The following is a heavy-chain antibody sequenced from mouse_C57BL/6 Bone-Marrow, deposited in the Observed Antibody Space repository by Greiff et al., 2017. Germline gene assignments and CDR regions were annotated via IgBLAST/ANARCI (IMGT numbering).Heavy chain of an antibody. CDR3: AKIYYEGFRLAY. D-gene: IGHD2-4*01. V-gene: IGHV1-81*01. J-gene: IGHJ3*01. CDR2: IYPSSGNT. Sequence: QVQLQQSGAELARPGASVKLSCKASGYTFTSYGISWVKQRTGQGLEWIGEIYPSSGNTYYNEKFKGKATLTADKSSSTAYMELRSLTSEDSAVYFCAKIYYEGFRLAYWGQGTLVTVSA. CDR1: GYTFTSYG.